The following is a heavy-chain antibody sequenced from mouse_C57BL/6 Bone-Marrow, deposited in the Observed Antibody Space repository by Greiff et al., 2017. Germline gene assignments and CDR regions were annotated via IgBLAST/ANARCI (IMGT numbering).Heavy chain of an antibody. Sequence: DVKLQESGGGLVQPGGSMKLSCVASGFTFSNYWMNWVRQSPEKGLEWVAQIRLKSDNYATHYAESVKGRFTISRDDSKSSVYLQMNNLRAEDTGIYYCTGDLITTVVDAMDDWGQGTSVTVSS. CDR2: IRLKSDNYAT. J-gene: IGHJ4*01. V-gene: IGHV6-3*01. CDR1: GFTFSNYW. CDR3: TGDLITTVVDAMDD. D-gene: IGHD1-1*01.